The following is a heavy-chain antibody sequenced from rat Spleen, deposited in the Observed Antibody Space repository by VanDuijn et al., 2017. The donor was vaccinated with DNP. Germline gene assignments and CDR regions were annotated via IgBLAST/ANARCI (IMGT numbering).Heavy chain of an antibody. CDR1: GFTFNYYW. Sequence: EVQLVESGGDLVQPGRSLKLSCVASGFTFNYYWMAWIRQVPGKGLEWIASITGGSGTTSYPGSVKGRFTISRDNAKSTLYLQMDSLRSEDTATYYCTTDFERGYWGQGVMVTVSS. V-gene: IGHV5-31*01. CDR3: TTDFERGY. D-gene: IGHD1-11*01. J-gene: IGHJ2*01. CDR2: ITGGSGTT.